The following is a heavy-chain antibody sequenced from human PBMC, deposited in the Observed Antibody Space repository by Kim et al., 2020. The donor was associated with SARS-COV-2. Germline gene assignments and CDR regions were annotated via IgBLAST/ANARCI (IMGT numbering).Heavy chain of an antibody. CDR3: ARDCGSPGLFDY. CDR2: IYYSGST. Sequence: SETLSLTCTVSGGSISSGDYYWSWIRQPPGKGLEWIGYIYYSGSTYYNPSLKSRVTISVDTSKNQFSLKLSSVTAADTAVYYCARDCGSPGLFDYWGQGTLVTVSS. CDR1: GGSISSGDYY. D-gene: IGHD2-21*01. V-gene: IGHV4-30-4*01. J-gene: IGHJ4*02.